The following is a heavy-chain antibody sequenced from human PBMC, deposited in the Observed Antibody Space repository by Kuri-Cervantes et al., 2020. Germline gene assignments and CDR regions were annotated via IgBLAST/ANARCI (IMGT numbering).Heavy chain of an antibody. CDR2: IYYSGST. CDR1: GGSISSGDYY. V-gene: IGHV4-30-4*02. D-gene: IGHD3-22*01. CDR3: AREDYYDSSGYYSFDWFDP. Sequence: SETLSLTCTVSGGSISSGDYYWSWIRQPPGKGLEWIGYIYYSGSTYYNPSLKSRVTISVDTSKNQFSLKLSSVTAADTAVYYCAREDYYDSSGYYSFDWFDPWGQGTLVTVSS. J-gene: IGHJ5*02.